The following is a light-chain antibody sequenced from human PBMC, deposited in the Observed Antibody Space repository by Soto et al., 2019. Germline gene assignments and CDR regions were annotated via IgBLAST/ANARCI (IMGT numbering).Light chain of an antibody. V-gene: IGKV1-39*01. J-gene: IGKJ2*01. CDR1: QSMSSY. CDR3: QQSYSTPYT. Sequence: DIQMTQSPSSLAASVGDRVTITCRASQSMSSYLNWYQQKPGKAPKLLIYAASSLQSGVPSRFSGSGSGTDFTLTISSLQPEDFATYYCQQSYSTPYTFGQATKLEIK. CDR2: AAS.